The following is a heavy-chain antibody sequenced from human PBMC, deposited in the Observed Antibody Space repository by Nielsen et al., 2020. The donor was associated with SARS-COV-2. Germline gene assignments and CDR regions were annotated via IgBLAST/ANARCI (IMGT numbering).Heavy chain of an antibody. Sequence: VKVSCKASGYTFTSYYMHWVRQAPGQGLEWMGIINPSGGSTSYAQKFQGRVTMTRDTSTSTVYMELSSLRSEDTAVYYCASAPRILHAFDIWGQGTMVTVSS. CDR2: INPSGGST. D-gene: IGHD2-15*01. J-gene: IGHJ3*02. CDR1: GYTFTSYY. CDR3: ASAPRILHAFDI. V-gene: IGHV1-46*01.